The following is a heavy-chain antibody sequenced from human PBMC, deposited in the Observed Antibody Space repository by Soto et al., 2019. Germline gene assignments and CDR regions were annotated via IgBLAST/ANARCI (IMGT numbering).Heavy chain of an antibody. J-gene: IGHJ3*02. Sequence: GASVKVSCKASGFTFSNSAVQWVRQARGQRLEWIGWIVLGSGNTKYAQKIQERVTITRDMSTSTAYMELSSLRSEDTAVYYCATPNHHYADRGGYYPNDGFDTWGLGTLVTVSS. CDR2: IVLGSGNT. V-gene: IGHV1-58*01. CDR3: ATPNHHYADRGGYYPNDGFDT. D-gene: IGHD3-22*01. CDR1: GFTFSNSA.